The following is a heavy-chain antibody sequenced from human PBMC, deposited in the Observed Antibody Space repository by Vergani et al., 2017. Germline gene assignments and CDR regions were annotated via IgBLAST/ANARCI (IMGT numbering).Heavy chain of an antibody. J-gene: IGHJ6*02. Sequence: QVQLVQSGPVVKKPGASVKVSCKASGYTFTSYGISWVRQAPGQGLEWMGWISVYNGNVNSAQKLQDRVTMTTETSTSTAYMELRRLISADTAVYYCAGDAEVVPAAIRTSYYYYGLDVWGQGTTVTVSS. CDR2: ISVYNGNV. V-gene: IGHV1-18*01. CDR1: GYTFTSYG. CDR3: AGDAEVVPAAIRTSYYYYGLDV. D-gene: IGHD2-2*02.